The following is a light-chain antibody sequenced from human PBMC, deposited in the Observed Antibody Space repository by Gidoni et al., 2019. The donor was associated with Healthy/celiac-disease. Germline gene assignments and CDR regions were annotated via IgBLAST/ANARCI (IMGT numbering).Light chain of an antibody. V-gene: IGKV3-15*01. J-gene: IGKJ1*01. Sequence: EIVMTQSPATLSVSPGERATLSCRARQTVSSNLAWYQQKPGQAPRLLIDGASTRATGIPARFSGSGSGIEFTLTIISLQSEDFAVYSCQQYNNWPGTFGQGTKVEIK. CDR1: QTVSSN. CDR2: GAS. CDR3: QQYNNWPGT.